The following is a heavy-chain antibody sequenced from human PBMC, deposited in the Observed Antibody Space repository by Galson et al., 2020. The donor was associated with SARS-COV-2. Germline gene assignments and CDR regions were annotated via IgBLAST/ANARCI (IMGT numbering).Heavy chain of an antibody. V-gene: IGHV3-33*01. CDR1: GFTFSSYG. Sequence: GESLKISCAASGFTFSSYGMHWVRQAPGKGLEGVAVIWYDGSNKYYADSVKGRFTISRDNSKNTLYLQMNSLGAEDTAVYYCARDLVGANYFDYWGQGSLVTVSS. CDR3: ARDLVGANYFDY. CDR2: IWYDGSNK. J-gene: IGHJ4*02. D-gene: IGHD1-26*01.